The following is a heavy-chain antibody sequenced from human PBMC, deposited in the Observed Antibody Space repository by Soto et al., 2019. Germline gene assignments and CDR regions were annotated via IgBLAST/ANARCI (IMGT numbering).Heavy chain of an antibody. V-gene: IGHV3-74*01. J-gene: IGHJ6*03. D-gene: IGHD2-8*01. CDR1: GFTFSSYW. Sequence: GGSLRLSCAASGFTFSSYWMHWVRQAPGKGLVWVSRINIDGSSTSYADSVTGRFTISRDNAKNSLYLQMNSLRAEDTAVYYCARDVYSRGYYYYYYMDVWGRGTTVTVSS. CDR2: INIDGSST. CDR3: ARDVYSRGYYYYYYMDV.